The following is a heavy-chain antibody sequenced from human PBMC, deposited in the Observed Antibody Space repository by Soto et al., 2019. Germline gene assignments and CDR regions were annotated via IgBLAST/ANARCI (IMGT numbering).Heavy chain of an antibody. CDR2: IYPGDSDT. CDR3: ARPAELGGYYNYFDY. J-gene: IGHJ4*02. CDR1: GYSFTSYW. D-gene: IGHD3-3*01. Sequence: GESLKISCKGSGYSFTSYWIGWVRQMPGKGLEWMGIIYPGDSDTRCSPSFQGQVTISADKSISTAYLQWSSLKASDTAMYYCARPAELGGYYNYFDYWGQGTLVTVSS. V-gene: IGHV5-51*01.